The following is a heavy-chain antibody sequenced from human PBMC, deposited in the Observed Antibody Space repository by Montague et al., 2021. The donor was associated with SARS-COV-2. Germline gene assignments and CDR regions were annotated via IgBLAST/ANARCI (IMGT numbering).Heavy chain of an antibody. V-gene: IGHV4-39*01. J-gene: IGHJ4*02. CDR2: IFHNGDS. Sequence: SETLSLTCLVSGGTISTDNLYWYWAWIRQPPGKGLEWIGSIFHNGDSYYNPSLNTRVIISIDTSRNHFSLSLTSVTAPDTAVYYCARHVSNLRAAVDYFDYWGQGTPVTVSS. CDR1: GGTISTDNLYWY. CDR3: ARHVSNLRAAVDYFDY. D-gene: IGHD5/OR15-5a*01.